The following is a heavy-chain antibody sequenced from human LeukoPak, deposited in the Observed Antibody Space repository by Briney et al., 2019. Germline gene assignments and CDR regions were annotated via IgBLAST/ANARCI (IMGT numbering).Heavy chain of an antibody. V-gene: IGHV4-39*01. CDR3: AGFPSFYYGWGGAPPFDF. Sequence: SETLSLTCTVSGGSISVTAYLWGWIRQPPGKGLEWIGSISYSGSTYSNTSLQSRVTLSVDTSKNQFSLKLSSLTATDTGVYFCAGFPSFYYGWGGAPPFDFGAREPRVTVSS. CDR2: ISYSGST. D-gene: IGHD3-10*01. CDR1: GGSISVTAYL. J-gene: IGHJ4*02.